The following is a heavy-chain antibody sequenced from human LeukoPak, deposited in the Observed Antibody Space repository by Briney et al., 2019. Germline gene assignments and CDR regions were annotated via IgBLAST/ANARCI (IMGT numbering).Heavy chain of an antibody. Sequence: GGSLRLSCTGSGFTFGDNGMTWVRQAPGKGLEWVSSISSSSRYIYYTDSVKGRFTISRDNAKNSLYLQMNSLRAEDTAVYYCARDLSVGSKPDLGFDYWGQGTLVTVSS. J-gene: IGHJ4*02. V-gene: IGHV3-21*01. CDR2: ISSSSRYI. D-gene: IGHD1-26*01. CDR1: GFTFGDNG. CDR3: ARDLSVGSKPDLGFDY.